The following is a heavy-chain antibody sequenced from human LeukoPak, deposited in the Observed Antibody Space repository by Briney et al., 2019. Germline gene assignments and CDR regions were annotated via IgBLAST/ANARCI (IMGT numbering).Heavy chain of an antibody. CDR1: GFTFSSYW. D-gene: IGHD6-13*01. V-gene: IGHV3-7*03. CDR2: IKQDGSEK. J-gene: IGHJ4*02. CDR3: ARAKGVSSSWYRYFDY. Sequence: PGGSLRLSCAASGFTFSSYWMSWVRQAPGKGLEWVANIKQDGSEKYYVDSVKSRFTISRDNAKNSLYLQMNSLRAEDTAVYYCARAKGVSSSWYRYFDYWGQGTLVTVSS.